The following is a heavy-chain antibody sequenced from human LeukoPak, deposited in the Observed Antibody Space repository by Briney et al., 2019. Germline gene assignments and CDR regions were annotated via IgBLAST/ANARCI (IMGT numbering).Heavy chain of an antibody. CDR1: GYTFTSYG. Sequence: ASVTVSCKASGYTFTSYGISWVRQAPGQGLEWMGWISAYNGNTNYAQKLQGRVTMTTDTSTSTAYMELRSLRSDDTAVYYCARDVAIVVRGAFDYWGQGTLVTVSS. CDR3: ARDVAIVVRGAFDY. CDR2: ISAYNGNT. V-gene: IGHV1-18*04. D-gene: IGHD3-10*01. J-gene: IGHJ4*02.